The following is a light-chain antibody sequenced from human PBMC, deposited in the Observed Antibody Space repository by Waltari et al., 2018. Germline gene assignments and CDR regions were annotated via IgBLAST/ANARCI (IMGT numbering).Light chain of an antibody. J-gene: IGKJ4*01. V-gene: IGKV3-11*01. CDR2: DAS. CDR3: QQRSNWPLT. CDR1: PSVISY. Sequence: EIVLTQSPATLSLSPGERATLSCRASPSVISYLAWYQQKPGQAPRLLIWDASNRATGIPARFSGSGAGTDFTLTISSLEPEDVAVYYCQQRSNWPLTFGGGTKVEIK.